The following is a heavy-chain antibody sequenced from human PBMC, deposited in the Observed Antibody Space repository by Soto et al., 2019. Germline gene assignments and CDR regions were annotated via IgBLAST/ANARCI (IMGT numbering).Heavy chain of an antibody. Sequence: LSLTCAISGDTVSSNSAAWTWIRQSPSRGLEWLGKTYYRTKWYNEYAVSVKSRISINADTSKNQFSLQLDAVTPEDTAVYYCARGGYTMDVWGQGTPVTFSS. J-gene: IGHJ6*02. CDR3: ARGGYTMDV. CDR1: GDTVSSNSAA. V-gene: IGHV6-1*01. D-gene: IGHD5-12*01. CDR2: TYYRTKWYN.